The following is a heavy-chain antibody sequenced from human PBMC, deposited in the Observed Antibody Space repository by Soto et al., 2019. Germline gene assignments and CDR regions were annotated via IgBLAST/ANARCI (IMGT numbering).Heavy chain of an antibody. V-gene: IGHV3-72*01. J-gene: IGHJ4*02. CDR2: SRNQANGYST. CDR3: VRDTYFSDSSSYTRCFDF. D-gene: IGHD3-22*01. CDR1: GFTLSDHY. Sequence: EVQLVESGGGLVQPGGSLRLSCSVSGFTLSDHYIDWVRQAPGKGLEWVGRSRNQANGYSTIYAASVKGRFTTSRDDSKNLVYLQMESLTTEDTAVYYCVRDTYFSDSSSYTRCFDFWGQGDLVTVSS.